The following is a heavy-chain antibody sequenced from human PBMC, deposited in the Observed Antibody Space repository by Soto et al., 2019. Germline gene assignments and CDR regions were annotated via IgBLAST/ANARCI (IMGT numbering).Heavy chain of an antibody. CDR3: ARDDEGGSYCDLGY. D-gene: IGHD3-10*01. CDR1: GFTFSNYI. V-gene: IGHV3-30-3*01. CDR2: ILDDGNNK. Sequence: QVQLVESGGGVVQPGRSLRLSCAASGFTFSNYIMHWVRQAPGKGLEWVAFILDDGNNKYYADSVKGRFTISRDNSKNTLYLQMYSLRTEDTAVYYCARDDEGGSYCDLGYWGQGTLVTVSS. J-gene: IGHJ4*02.